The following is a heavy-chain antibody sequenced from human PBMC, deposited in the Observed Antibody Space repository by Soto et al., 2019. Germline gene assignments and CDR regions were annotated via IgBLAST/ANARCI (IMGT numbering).Heavy chain of an antibody. V-gene: IGHV4-39*01. CDR3: ASSGYYDSSGYSYDFDY. D-gene: IGHD3-22*01. J-gene: IGHJ4*02. CDR2: IYYSGST. Sequence: SETLSLTCTVSGGSISSSSYYWGWIRQPPGKGLEWIGSIYYSGSTYYNPSLKSRVTISVDTSKNQFSLKLSSVTAADTAVYYCASSGYYDSSGYSYDFDYWGPGTLVTVSS. CDR1: GGSISSSSYY.